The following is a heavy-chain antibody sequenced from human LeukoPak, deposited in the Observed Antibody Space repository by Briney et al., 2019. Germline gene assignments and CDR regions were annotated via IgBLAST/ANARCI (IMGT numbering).Heavy chain of an antibody. D-gene: IGHD2-2*01. J-gene: IGHJ3*02. CDR3: ARDRYCSSTACLTPDAFDI. Sequence: GGSLRLSCVASGFTFNRYVMHWVRQAPGKGLEWVSYMSSSSRYTNYADSVKGRFTISRDNAKNSLYLQMNNLRAEDTAVYYCARDRYCSSTACLTPDAFDIWGQGTMVTVSS. CDR2: MSSSSRYT. CDR1: GFTFNRYV. V-gene: IGHV3-21*05.